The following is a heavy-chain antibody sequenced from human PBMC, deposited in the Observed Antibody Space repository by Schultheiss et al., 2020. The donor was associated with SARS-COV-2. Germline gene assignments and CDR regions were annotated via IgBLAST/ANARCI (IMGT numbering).Heavy chain of an antibody. Sequence: SGPTLVKPTQTLTLTCTFSGFSLSTSGMCVSWIRQPPGKALEWLALIYWNDDKRYSPSLKSRLTITKDTSKNQVVLTMTNMDPVDTATYYCAHSRYTAMVTLMDVWGKGTTVTVSS. J-gene: IGHJ6*04. D-gene: IGHD5-18*01. CDR3: AHSRYTAMVTLMDV. CDR1: GFSLSTSGMC. CDR2: IYWNDDK. V-gene: IGHV2-5*08.